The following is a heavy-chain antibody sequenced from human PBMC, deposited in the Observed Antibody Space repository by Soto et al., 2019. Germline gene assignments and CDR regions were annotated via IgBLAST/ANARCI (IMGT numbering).Heavy chain of an antibody. D-gene: IGHD1-20*01. V-gene: IGHV1-18*01. CDR2: ISAYNGNT. CDR3: ARRPANNPDNWFDP. Sequence: QVPLVQSGAEVKKPGASVKVSCKASGYTFTNYGISWVRQAPGQGLEYMGWISAYNGNTNYVQKLQGRATMTTDTSTSTAYMELRSLRSDDTAVYYCARRPANNPDNWFDPWGQGTLVTVSS. J-gene: IGHJ5*02. CDR1: GYTFTNYG.